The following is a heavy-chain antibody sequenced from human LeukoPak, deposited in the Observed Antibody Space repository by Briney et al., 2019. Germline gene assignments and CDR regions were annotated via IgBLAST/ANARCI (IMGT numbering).Heavy chain of an antibody. D-gene: IGHD2-2*01. V-gene: IGHV3-23*01. CDR1: GFTFSSYA. CDR3: AKEVGYCSSTSCYALPYYFDY. CDR2: ISGSGGST. Sequence: GGSLRLSCAASGFTFSSYAMSWVRQAPGKGLEWVSAISGSGGSTYYADSVKGRFTISRDNSKNTLYLQMNSLRAEDTAVYYCAKEVGYCSSTSCYALPYYFDYWGQGTLVTVSS. J-gene: IGHJ4*02.